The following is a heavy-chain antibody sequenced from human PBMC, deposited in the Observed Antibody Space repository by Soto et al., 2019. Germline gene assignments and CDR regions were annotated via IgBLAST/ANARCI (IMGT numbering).Heavy chain of an antibody. CDR3: SRWDYYDTGAFDI. V-gene: IGHV5-51*03. D-gene: IGHD3-9*01. J-gene: IGHJ3*02. Sequence: EVQLVQSGAEVKEPGESLKICCKGSGYSFTSYWIDWVRQMPGKGLEWMGVIYPGDSDTRYSPSFQGQVTISADKSISAAYLLWRSLEASDTAMYYGSRWDYYDTGAFDIWGQGTMVTVSS. CDR1: GYSFTSYW. CDR2: IYPGDSDT.